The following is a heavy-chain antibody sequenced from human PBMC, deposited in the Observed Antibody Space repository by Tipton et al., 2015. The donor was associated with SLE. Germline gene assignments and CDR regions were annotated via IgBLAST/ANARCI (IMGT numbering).Heavy chain of an antibody. CDR2: IYHSGST. D-gene: IGHD3-3*01. J-gene: IGHJ6*04. CDR1: GGSISSSNW. CDR3: ARGSFWIGYLSALPFLDV. Sequence: TLSLTCAVSGGSISSSNWWSWVRQPPGKGLEWIGEIYHSGSTNYNPSLKSRVTISVDKSKNQFSLKLSSVTAADTAVYYCARGSFWIGYLSALPFLDVWGKGTTVTISS. V-gene: IGHV4-4*02.